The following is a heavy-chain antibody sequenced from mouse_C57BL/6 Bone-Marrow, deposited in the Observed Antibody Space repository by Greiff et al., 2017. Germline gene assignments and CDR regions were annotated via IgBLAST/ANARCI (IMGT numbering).Heavy chain of an antibody. Sequence: QVQLQQPGAELVRPGTSVKLSCKASGYTFTSYWLHWVKQRPGQGLEWIGVIDPSDSYTNYNQKFKGKATLTVDTSSSTAYMQLSSLASEDSAVDYCAGFMDYWGQGTTLTVSA. D-gene: IGHD1-1*01. V-gene: IGHV1-59*01. CDR3: AGFMDY. J-gene: IGHJ2*01. CDR1: GYTFTSYW. CDR2: IDPSDSYT.